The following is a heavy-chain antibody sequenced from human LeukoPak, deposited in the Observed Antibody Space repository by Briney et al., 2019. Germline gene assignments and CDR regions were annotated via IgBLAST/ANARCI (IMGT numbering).Heavy chain of an antibody. CDR3: ARDWPSEWQQLPDYDAVDI. CDR1: GFTVSSNY. Sequence: PGGSLRLSCAASGFTVSSNYMSWVRQAPGKGLEWVSVIYSGCSTYYADSVKGRFTISRHNSKNTLCLQMNSLRAEDTAVYYCARDWPSEWQQLPDYDAVDIWGQGTMVTVSS. V-gene: IGHV3-53*01. CDR2: IYSGCST. D-gene: IGHD6-13*01. J-gene: IGHJ3*02.